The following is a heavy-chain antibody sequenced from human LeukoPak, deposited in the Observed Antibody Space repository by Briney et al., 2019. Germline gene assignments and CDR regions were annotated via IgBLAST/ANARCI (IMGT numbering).Heavy chain of an antibody. CDR1: GFTVSSNY. J-gene: IGHJ5*02. CDR3: ARERGAWNWFDP. Sequence: LTGGSLRLSCAASGFTVSSNYMNWVRQAPGKGLEWVSAIYSGGSTYYADSVKGRFTISRDNSKNTLFLQMNSLRAEDTAVYYCARERGAWNWFDPWGQGTLVTVSS. CDR2: IYSGGST. D-gene: IGHD3-10*01. V-gene: IGHV3-66*01.